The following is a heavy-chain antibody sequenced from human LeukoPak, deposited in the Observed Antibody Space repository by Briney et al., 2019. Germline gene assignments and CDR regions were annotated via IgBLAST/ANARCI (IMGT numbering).Heavy chain of an antibody. V-gene: IGHV3-23*01. J-gene: IGHJ4*02. CDR1: EFTFSNYV. CDR3: AKDLSGSYRTFGY. D-gene: IGHD1-26*01. Sequence: PGGSLRLSCAASEFTFSNYVMNWVRQAPGKGLEWVSSIRQSGDITYYADSVKGRFTISRDNSKNTLYLQMNSLRAEDTAVYYCAKDLSGSYRTFGYWGQGTLVTVSS. CDR2: IRQSGDIT.